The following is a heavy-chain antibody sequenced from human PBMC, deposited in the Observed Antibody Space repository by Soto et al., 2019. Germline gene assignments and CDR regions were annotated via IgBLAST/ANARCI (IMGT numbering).Heavy chain of an antibody. J-gene: IGHJ4*02. CDR1: GGSISSSSYY. Sequence: SETLSLTCTVSGGSISSSSYYWGWIRQPPGKGLEWIGSIYYSGSTYYNPSLKSRVTISVDTSKNQFSLKLSSVTAADTAVYYCARHVKYYGDRPYYFDYWGQGTLVTVSS. CDR3: ARHVKYYGDRPYYFDY. V-gene: IGHV4-39*01. CDR2: IYYSGST. D-gene: IGHD4-17*01.